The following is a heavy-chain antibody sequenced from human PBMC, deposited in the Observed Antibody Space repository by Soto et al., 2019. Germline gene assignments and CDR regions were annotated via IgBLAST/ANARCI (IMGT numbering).Heavy chain of an antibody. D-gene: IGHD1-7*01. CDR1: VDSVSSNSAA. V-gene: IGHV6-1*01. J-gene: IGHJ6*03. CDR2: TYYRSRWYN. CDR3: AGTTSHQWYYMDV. Sequence: SQTLSLTCAISVDSVSSNSAAWNWIRLSPLRGLEWLARTYYRSRWYNDYAVSVRSRITVNPDTSKNQFSLQLTSVTPEDTAVYYCAGTTSHQWYYMDVWGKGTTVTVSS.